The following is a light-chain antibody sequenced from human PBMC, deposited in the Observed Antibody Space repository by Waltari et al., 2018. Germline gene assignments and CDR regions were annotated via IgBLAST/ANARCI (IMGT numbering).Light chain of an antibody. CDR3: QQYEKWPRT. CDR2: GAS. Sequence: EIVMTQTPATLSVSPGESATLFCRASQSVTTNLAWYVQKLGQAPRLLIYGASARATGGPARFTGGGYGTEFTLTISSLQSEDFAVYYCQQYEKWPRTFGQGTKVEIK. V-gene: IGKV3-15*01. CDR1: QSVTTN. J-gene: IGKJ1*01.